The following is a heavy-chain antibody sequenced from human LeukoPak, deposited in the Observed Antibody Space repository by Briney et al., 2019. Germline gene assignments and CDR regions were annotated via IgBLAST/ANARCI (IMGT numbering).Heavy chain of an antibody. CDR1: GYTFTSYD. CDR3: ATSLRGVIMVDY. D-gene: IGHD3-10*01. Sequence: GASVKVSCKASGYTFTSYDINWVRQATGQGLEWMGWMNPNSGNTGYAQKFQGRVTITADKSTSTAYMELSSLRSEDTAVYYCATSLRGVIMVDYWGQGTLVTVSS. CDR2: MNPNSGNT. J-gene: IGHJ4*02. V-gene: IGHV1-8*01.